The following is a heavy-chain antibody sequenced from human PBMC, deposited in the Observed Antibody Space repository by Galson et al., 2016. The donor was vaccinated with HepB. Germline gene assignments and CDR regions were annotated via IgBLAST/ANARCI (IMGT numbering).Heavy chain of an antibody. CDR3: ARTRSIRPRRFEY. J-gene: IGHJ4*02. D-gene: IGHD2-2*02. Sequence: SETLSLTCGVSGGALTGFYWTFIRQTPGKGLEWIEEINHSGVSTTTPSLKSRVTMSIDTSKNQFSLKLASVTAADTAVYFCARTRSIRPRRFEYWGQGTLATVSS. CDR1: GGALTGFY. V-gene: IGHV4-34*01. CDR2: INHSGVS.